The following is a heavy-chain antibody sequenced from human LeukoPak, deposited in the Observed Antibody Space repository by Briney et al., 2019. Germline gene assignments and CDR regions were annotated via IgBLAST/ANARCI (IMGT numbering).Heavy chain of an antibody. V-gene: IGHV3-74*01. CDR1: GVTFSSHS. D-gene: IGHD2-15*01. CDR3: ARGWYGPDS. J-gene: IGHJ5*01. CDR2: ISRDGTST. Sequence: GGSLRLSCAASGVTFSSHSMHWVRHAPGKGLVWVSGISRDGTSTNYADAVKGLFTISRDNAKNTLYLQMNSLRVEDTAVYSCARGWYGPDSCGQGTLVTVSS.